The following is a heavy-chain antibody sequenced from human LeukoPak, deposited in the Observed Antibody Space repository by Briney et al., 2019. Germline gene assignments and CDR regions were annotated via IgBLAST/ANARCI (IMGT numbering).Heavy chain of an antibody. CDR2: TNSDGSST. V-gene: IGHV3-74*01. J-gene: IGHJ5*02. CDR3: ARESVETLIATNWFDP. CDR1: GFTFSSYW. Sequence: QPGGSLRLSCAASGFTFSSYWMHWVRQAPGKGLVWVSRTNSDGSSTSYADSVKGRFTISRDNAKNTLYLQMNSLRAEDTAVYYCARESVETLIATNWFDPWGQGTLVTVSS. D-gene: IGHD2-8*01.